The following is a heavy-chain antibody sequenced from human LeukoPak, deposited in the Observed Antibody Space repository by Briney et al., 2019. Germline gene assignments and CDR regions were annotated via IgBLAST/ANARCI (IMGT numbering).Heavy chain of an antibody. J-gene: IGHJ6*02. CDR1: GFTVSSNY. V-gene: IGHV3-53*01. Sequence: GGSQRLSCAASGFTVSSNYMSWVRQAPGKGLEWVSVIYSGGSTYYADSVKGRFTISRDNSKNTLYLQMNSLRAEDTAVYYCAKVETGTTSGTYYYGMDVWGQGTTVTVSS. D-gene: IGHD1-7*01. CDR3: AKVETGTTSGTYYYGMDV. CDR2: IYSGGST.